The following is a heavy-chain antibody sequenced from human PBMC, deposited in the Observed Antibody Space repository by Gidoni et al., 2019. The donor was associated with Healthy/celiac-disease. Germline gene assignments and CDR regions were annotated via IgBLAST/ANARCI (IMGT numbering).Heavy chain of an antibody. CDR3: ARGKRGIAAAGTSAYFQH. CDR1: GGSFSGYY. V-gene: IGHV4-34*01. J-gene: IGHJ1*01. D-gene: IGHD6-13*01. Sequence: QVQLQQWGAGLLKPSETLSLTCAVYGGSFSGYYWSWIRQPPGKGLEWIGEINHSGSTNYNPSLKSRVTISVDTSKNQFSLKLSSVTAADTAVYYCARGKRGIAAAGTSAYFQHWGQGTLVTVSS. CDR2: INHSGST.